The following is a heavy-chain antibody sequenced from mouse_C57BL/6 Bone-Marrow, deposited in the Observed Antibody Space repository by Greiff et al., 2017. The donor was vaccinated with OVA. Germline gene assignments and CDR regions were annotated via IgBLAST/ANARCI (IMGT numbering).Heavy chain of an antibody. J-gene: IGHJ1*03. CDR3: ARENYYWYFDV. CDR1: GYSITSGYY. V-gene: IGHV3-6*01. CDR2: ISYDGSN. Sequence: DVHLVESGPGLVKPSQSLSLTCSVTGYSITSGYYWNWIRQFPGNKLEWMGYISYDGSNNYNPSLKNRISITRDTSKNQFFLKLNSVTTEDTATYYCARENYYWYFDVWGTGTTVTVSS.